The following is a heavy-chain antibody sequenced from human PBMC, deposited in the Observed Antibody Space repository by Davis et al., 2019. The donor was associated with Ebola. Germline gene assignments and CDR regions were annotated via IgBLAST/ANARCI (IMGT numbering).Heavy chain of an antibody. V-gene: IGHV4-34*01. CDR3: ARGGGYGGYGMDV. CDR2: INHSGRT. Sequence: MPSETLSLTCAVYGVSFSGYYWNWIRQPPGKGLEWIGEINHSGRTNYNPSLKSRVTMSVDTSKNQFSLRVRSVTAADTAVYYCARGGGYGGYGMDVWGQGTTVTVS. CDR1: GVSFSGYY. J-gene: IGHJ6*02. D-gene: IGHD6-25*01.